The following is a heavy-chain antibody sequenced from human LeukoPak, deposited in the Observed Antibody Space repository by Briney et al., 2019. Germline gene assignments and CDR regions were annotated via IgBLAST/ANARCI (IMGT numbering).Heavy chain of an antibody. V-gene: IGHV1-46*01. CDR3: ARDQEGFDY. CDR1: GYTFTSNY. J-gene: IGHJ4*02. Sequence: ASVKVSCKASGYTFTSNYIHRVRQAPGQGLEWMGMIYPRDGSTSYAQKFQGRVTVTRDTSTSTVHMELSGLRSEDTAVYYCARDQEGFDYWGQGTLVTVSS. CDR2: IYPRDGST.